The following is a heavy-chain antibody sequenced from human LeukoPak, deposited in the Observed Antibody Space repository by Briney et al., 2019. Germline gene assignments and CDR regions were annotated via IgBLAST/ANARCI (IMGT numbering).Heavy chain of an antibody. CDR1: GGSISSGDYY. Sequence: SETLSLTCTVSGGSISSGDYYWSWIRQPPGKGLEWIGYIYYSGSTYYNPSLKSRVTISVDTSKNQFSLKLSSVTAADTVVYYCASTYTMTTGHYYGMDVWGQGTTVTVSS. V-gene: IGHV4-30-4*01. CDR2: IYYSGST. D-gene: IGHD4-11*01. CDR3: ASTYTMTTGHYYGMDV. J-gene: IGHJ6*02.